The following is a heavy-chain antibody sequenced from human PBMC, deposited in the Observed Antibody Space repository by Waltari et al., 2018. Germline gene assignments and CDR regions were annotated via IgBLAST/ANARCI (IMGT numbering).Heavy chain of an antibody. V-gene: IGHV4-4*02. CDR2: VHHSGKT. CDR3: ARDRGRGLFLDS. Sequence: QLQLQQSGPGLVKPSESLSLTCVVPGDSMTSSDWWSWVRQSPGKGLEWIGQVHHSGKTNYNPSLARRVTVSIDTSNNQFSLKLPSPTAADTAMYYCARDRGRGLFLDSWGQGTLVTVSP. D-gene: IGHD2-15*01. J-gene: IGHJ4*02. CDR1: GDSMTSSDW.